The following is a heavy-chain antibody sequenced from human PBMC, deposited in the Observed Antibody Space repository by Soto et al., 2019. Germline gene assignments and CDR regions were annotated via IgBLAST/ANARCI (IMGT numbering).Heavy chain of an antibody. CDR1: GFTVSSDY. CDR3: ARMGFALMVVA. D-gene: IGHD3-22*01. Sequence: EVQLVESGGGLVQPGGSLRLSCAASGFTVSSDYISWVRQAPGKGLEWISVMYSCGSTYYGDSVKGRFTISRDNSNNMLYLQMNSLRAEDTAVYYCARMGFALMVVAWGQGTLVTVSS. CDR2: MYSCGST. V-gene: IGHV3-66*01. J-gene: IGHJ5*02.